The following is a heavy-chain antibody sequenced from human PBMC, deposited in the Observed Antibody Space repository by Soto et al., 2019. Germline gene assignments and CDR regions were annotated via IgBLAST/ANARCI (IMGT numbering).Heavy chain of an antibody. CDR3: ARSRGGYFDY. Sequence: SETLSLTCTDSGGSISSYYCSWIRQPPGKGLEWIGYIYYSGSTNYNPSLKSRVTISVDTSKNQFSLKLSSVTAADTAVYYCARSRGGYFDYWGQGTLVTVSS. CDR1: GGSISSYY. CDR2: IYYSGST. D-gene: IGHD3-16*01. J-gene: IGHJ4*02. V-gene: IGHV4-59*01.